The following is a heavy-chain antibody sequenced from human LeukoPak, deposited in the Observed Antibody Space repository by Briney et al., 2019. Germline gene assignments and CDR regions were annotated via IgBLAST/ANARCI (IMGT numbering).Heavy chain of an antibody. CDR3: ARAVVSEGNYYDSSGYAHFDY. J-gene: IGHJ4*02. V-gene: IGHV4-34*01. CDR2: INHSGST. Sequence: SETLSLTCAVYGGSFSGYYWSWIRRPPGKGLEWIGEINHSGSTNYNPSLKSRVTISVDTSKNQFSLKLSSVTAADTAVYYCARAVVSEGNYYDSSGYAHFDYWGQGTLVTVSS. CDR1: GGSFSGYY. D-gene: IGHD3-22*01.